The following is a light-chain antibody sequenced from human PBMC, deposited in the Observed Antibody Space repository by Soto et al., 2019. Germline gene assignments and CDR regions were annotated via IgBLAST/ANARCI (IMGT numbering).Light chain of an antibody. J-gene: IGKJ5*01. V-gene: IGKV1-39*01. Sequence: DIQMTQSPSSLSASVGDRVTITCRASESINRHLNWYQQKPGKAPKLLIYAASSLQNEVPSRFSGSGSGTDFTLTNINLQPEDFETYYCQQSYSTLSITFGQGTRLEIK. CDR3: QQSYSTLSIT. CDR1: ESINRH. CDR2: AAS.